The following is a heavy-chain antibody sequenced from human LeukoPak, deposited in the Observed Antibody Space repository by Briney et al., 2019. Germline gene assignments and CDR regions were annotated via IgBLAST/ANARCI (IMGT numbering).Heavy chain of an antibody. CDR1: GYTFTIYY. V-gene: IGHV1-46*01. J-gene: IGHJ4*02. CDR2: INPSGGST. Sequence: ASETVSFTSSGYTFTIYYMHWVRQAPGQGLEWMGIINPSGGSTSYAQKFQGRVTMTRDTSTSTVYMELSSLRSEDTAVYYCARVGYCSGDSCYNDYWGQGTLVTVSS. CDR3: ARVGYCSGDSCYNDY. D-gene: IGHD2-15*01.